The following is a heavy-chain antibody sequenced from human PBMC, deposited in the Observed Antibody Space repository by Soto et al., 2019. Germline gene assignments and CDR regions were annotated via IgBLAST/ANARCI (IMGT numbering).Heavy chain of an antibody. CDR1: GFTFSDNY. Sequence: PGGSLRLSCAASGFTFSDNYMTWIRQAPGRGLEWVAYISDSGNIIYYADSVQGRFTVSRDNAKNSLYLQMNSLRAEDTAVYFCARDLGYYDSSGYFDYWGQGTLVTVSS. CDR3: ARDLGYYDSSGYFDY. CDR2: ISDSGNII. D-gene: IGHD3-22*01. J-gene: IGHJ4*02. V-gene: IGHV3-11*01.